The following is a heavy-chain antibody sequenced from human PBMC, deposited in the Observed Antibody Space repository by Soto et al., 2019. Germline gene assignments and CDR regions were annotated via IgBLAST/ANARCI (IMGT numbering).Heavy chain of an antibody. CDR2: IYYSGST. CDR3: ARGHDILTGYIYYFDY. J-gene: IGHJ4*02. Sequence: SETLSLTCTVSRGSVSSGSYYWSWIRQPPGKGLEWIGYIYYSGSTNYNPSLKSRVTISVDTSKNQFSLKLSSVTAADTAVYYCARGHDILTGYIYYFDYWGQGTLVTFSS. CDR1: RGSVSSGSYY. D-gene: IGHD3-9*01. V-gene: IGHV4-61*01.